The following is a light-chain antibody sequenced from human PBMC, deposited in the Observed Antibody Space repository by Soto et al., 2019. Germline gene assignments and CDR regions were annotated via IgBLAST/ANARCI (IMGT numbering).Light chain of an antibody. CDR3: CSYANSNSWV. CDR1: SSDVGSYNL. CDR2: EDT. Sequence: QSALTQPASMSGSPGQSITISCTGTSSDVGSYNLVSWYQQHPGKAPKLMIYEDTRRPSGVSIRFYGSKSGNTASLTISGLQAEDEADYYCCSYANSNSWVFGGGTKVTVL. V-gene: IGLV2-23*01. J-gene: IGLJ3*02.